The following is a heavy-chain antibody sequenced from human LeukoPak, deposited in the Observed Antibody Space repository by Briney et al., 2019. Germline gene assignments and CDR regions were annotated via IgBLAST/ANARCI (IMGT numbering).Heavy chain of an antibody. J-gene: IGHJ4*02. Sequence: GGSLRLSCAASGFTFSSYGMNWVRQAPGKGLEWVSSISSSSSYIYYADSAKGRFTISRDNAKNSLYLQMNSLRAEDTAVYYCARGQWELSYFDYWGQGTLVTVSS. V-gene: IGHV3-21*01. CDR1: GFTFSSYG. CDR3: ARGQWELSYFDY. CDR2: ISSSSSYI. D-gene: IGHD1-26*01.